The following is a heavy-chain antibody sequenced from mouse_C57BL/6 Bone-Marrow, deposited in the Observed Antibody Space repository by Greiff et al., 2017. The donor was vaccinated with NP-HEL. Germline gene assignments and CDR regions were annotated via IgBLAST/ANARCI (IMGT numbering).Heavy chain of an antibody. V-gene: IGHV5-6*02. Sequence: EVKLMESGGDLVKPGGSLKLSCAASGFTFSSYGMSWVRQTPDKRLEWVATIRSGGSYTYYPDSVKGRFTISRDNAKNTLYLQMSSLKSEDTAMYYCARRGHYYGSSPRWYFDVWGTGTTVTVSS. CDR2: IRSGGSYT. D-gene: IGHD1-1*01. J-gene: IGHJ1*03. CDR1: GFTFSSYG. CDR3: ARRGHYYGSSPRWYFDV.